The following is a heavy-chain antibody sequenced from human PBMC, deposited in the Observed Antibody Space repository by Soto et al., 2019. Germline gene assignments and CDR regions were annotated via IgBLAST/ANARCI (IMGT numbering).Heavy chain of an antibody. CDR2: ISGSGGST. Sequence: GGSLRLSCAASVFTFSSYAMSWVRQAPGKGLEWVSAISGSGGSTYYADSVKGRFTISRDNSKNTLYLQMNSLRAEDTAVYYCARKDRYSGYDFSLFDYWGQGTLVTVSS. CDR3: ARKDRYSGYDFSLFDY. V-gene: IGHV3-23*01. CDR1: VFTFSSYA. J-gene: IGHJ4*02. D-gene: IGHD5-12*01.